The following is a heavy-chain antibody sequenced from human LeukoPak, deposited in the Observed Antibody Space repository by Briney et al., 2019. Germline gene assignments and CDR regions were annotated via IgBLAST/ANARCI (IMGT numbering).Heavy chain of an antibody. Sequence: GASVKVSCKASGYTVTSYGISWVRQAPGQGLEWMGWISAYNGNTNYAQKLQGRVTMTTDTSTSTAYMELRSLRSDDTAVYYCAREGFSNSRVLYDYVWGSYRDDAFDIWGQGTMVTVSS. CDR3: AREGFSNSRVLYDYVWGSYRDDAFDI. D-gene: IGHD3-16*02. J-gene: IGHJ3*02. CDR1: GYTVTSYG. CDR2: ISAYNGNT. V-gene: IGHV1-18*01.